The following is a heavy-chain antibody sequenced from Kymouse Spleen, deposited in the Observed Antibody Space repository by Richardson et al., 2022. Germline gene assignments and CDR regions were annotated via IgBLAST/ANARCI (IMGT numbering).Heavy chain of an antibody. CDR2: IYYSGST. J-gene: IGHJ4*02,IGHJ5*02. D-gene: IGHD3-3*01. Sequence: QLQLQESGPGLVKPSETLSLTCTVSGGSISSSSYYWGWIRQPPGKGLEWIGSIYYSGSTYYNPSLKSRVTISVDTSKNQFSLKLSSVTAADTAVYYCARYYDFWSGHPTGQGTLVTVSS. V-gene: IGHV4-39*01. CDR1: GGSISSSSYY.